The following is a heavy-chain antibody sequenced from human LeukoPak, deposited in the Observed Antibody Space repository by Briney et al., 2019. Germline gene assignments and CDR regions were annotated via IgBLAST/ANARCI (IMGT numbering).Heavy chain of an antibody. J-gene: IGHJ6*03. D-gene: IGHD2-2*02. V-gene: IGHV3-49*03. CDR3: TRGLYTHGYYYYYMDV. CDR1: GFTFGDYA. Sequence: GGFLRLSCTASGFTFGDYAMSWFRQAPGKGVEWIGFIRSKAYGGTTEYAASVKGRFTISRDDSKSIAYLQMNRLKTEDTAVYYCTRGLYTHGYYYYYMDVWGKGTTVTVSS. CDR2: IRSKAYGGTT.